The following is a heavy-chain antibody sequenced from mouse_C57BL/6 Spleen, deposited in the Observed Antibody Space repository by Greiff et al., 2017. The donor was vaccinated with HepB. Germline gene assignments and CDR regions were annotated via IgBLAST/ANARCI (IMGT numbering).Heavy chain of an antibody. Sequence: EVQLQQSGPELVKPGASVKMSCKASGYTFTDYNMHWVKQSHGKSLEWIGYINPNNGGTSYNQKFKGKATLTVNKSSSTAYMERRSLTSEDSAVEYWARYYYGSSPLFDYWGQGTTLTVSS. J-gene: IGHJ2*01. CDR1: GYTFTDYN. D-gene: IGHD1-1*01. CDR3: ARYYYGSSPLFDY. CDR2: INPNNGGT. V-gene: IGHV1-22*01.